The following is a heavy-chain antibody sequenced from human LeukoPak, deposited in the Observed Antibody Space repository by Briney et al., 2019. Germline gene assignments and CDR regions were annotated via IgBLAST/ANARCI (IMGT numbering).Heavy chain of an antibody. Sequence: KSGGSLRLSCAASGFTFSDYYMSWIRQAPGKGLEWVSYISSSGSTIYYADSVKGRFTISRDNAKNSLYLQMNSLRAEDTAVYYCATTEPNSGSYQFDYWGQGTLVTVSS. CDR3: ATTEPNSGSYQFDY. CDR2: ISSSGSTI. D-gene: IGHD1-26*01. CDR1: GFTFSDYY. V-gene: IGHV3-11*04. J-gene: IGHJ4*02.